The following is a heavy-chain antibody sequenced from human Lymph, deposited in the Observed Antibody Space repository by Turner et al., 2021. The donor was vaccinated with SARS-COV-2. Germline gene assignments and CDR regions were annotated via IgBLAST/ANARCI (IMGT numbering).Heavy chain of an antibody. CDR2: FEPEGGKT. Sequence: QVQLVQSGAEVKKPGASVKVPCKVSGYTLTELSMHWVRQAPGKGLEGMGGFEPEGGKTINAQKFQDRVTMTEDTSTDTAYMELSSLRSEDTAVYYCATDRSSGWPHYYYYTMDVWGQGTTVTVSS. J-gene: IGHJ6*02. CDR3: ATDRSSGWPHYYYYTMDV. D-gene: IGHD6-19*01. CDR1: GYTLTELS. V-gene: IGHV1-24*01.